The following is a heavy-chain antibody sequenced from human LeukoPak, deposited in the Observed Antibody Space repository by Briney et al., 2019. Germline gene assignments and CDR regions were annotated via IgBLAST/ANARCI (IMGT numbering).Heavy chain of an antibody. D-gene: IGHD1-26*01. Sequence: PGGSLRLSCAASGFTFSSYSMNCVRRAPGKGLEWVSSISSSRSYIYYADSVKGRFTISRDNAKNSLSLQMNSMRAEDTAVYYCARKAGGEVYWGQGTLVTVSS. CDR2: ISSSRSYI. CDR1: GFTFSSYS. J-gene: IGHJ4*02. V-gene: IGHV3-21*01. CDR3: ARKAGGEVY.